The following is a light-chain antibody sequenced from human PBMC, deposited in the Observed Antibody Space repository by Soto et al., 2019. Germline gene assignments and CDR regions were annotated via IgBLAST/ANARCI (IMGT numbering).Light chain of an antibody. CDR3: SSYTSSSTYV. J-gene: IGLJ1*01. CDR1: SSDVGAYNY. CDR2: EVS. V-gene: IGLV2-14*01. Sequence: VLTQPASVSGSPGQSVTISCTGTSSDVGAYNYVSWYQQHPGKAPKLMIYEVSNRPSGVSNRFSGSKSGNTASLTISGLQAEDEADYYCSSYTSSSTYVFATGTKVTVL.